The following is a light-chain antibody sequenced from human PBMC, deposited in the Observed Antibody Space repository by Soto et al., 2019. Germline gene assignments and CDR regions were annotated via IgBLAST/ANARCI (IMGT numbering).Light chain of an antibody. CDR2: KAS. J-gene: IGKJ1*01. V-gene: IGKV1-5*03. Sequence: IQMTQSASTVSASVGDSVSINCRASQSISAWLAWYQQKPGKAPRLLIYKASTLEIGVPSRFSGSGSGTEFTLTISSLQPDDVAIYYCQQYNDYSWTFGQGTKVDIK. CDR1: QSISAW. CDR3: QQYNDYSWT.